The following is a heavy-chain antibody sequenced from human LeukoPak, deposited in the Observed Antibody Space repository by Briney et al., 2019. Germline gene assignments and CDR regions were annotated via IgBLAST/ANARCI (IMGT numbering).Heavy chain of an antibody. CDR1: GFTFSSYS. Sequence: GGSLRLSCAASGFTFSSYSMNWVRQAPGKGLEWVSSITSSSTSMYYADSVKGRFTISRDNAKNSLYLQMISLRAEDTAVYYCARTYYDILTGYNPYFDYWGQGTLVTVSS. CDR3: ARTYYDILTGYNPYFDY. CDR2: ITSSSTSM. J-gene: IGHJ4*02. V-gene: IGHV3-21*01. D-gene: IGHD3-9*01.